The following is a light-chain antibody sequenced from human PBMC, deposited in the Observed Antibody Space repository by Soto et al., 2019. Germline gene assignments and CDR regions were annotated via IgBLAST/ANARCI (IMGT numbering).Light chain of an antibody. CDR1: QSISSN. J-gene: IGKJ2*01. CDR2: GAS. CDR3: QQYNNWPPLYT. V-gene: IGKV3-15*01. Sequence: EIVMTQSPATLSMSPGERATLSCRASQSISSNLAWYQQKPGQAPMLLIYGASTRATGIPARFSGSGSGTDFTLTISSLQSEDFAIYYCQQYNNWPPLYTFGQGTKLENK.